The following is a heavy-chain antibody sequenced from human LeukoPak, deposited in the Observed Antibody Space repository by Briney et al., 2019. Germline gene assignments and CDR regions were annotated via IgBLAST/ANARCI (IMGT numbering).Heavy chain of an antibody. D-gene: IGHD2-2*01. J-gene: IGHJ6*02. Sequence: ASVKVSCKASGYTFTGYYMHWVRQAPGQGLEWMGWINPNSGGTNYAQKFQGRVTMTRDTSTSTAYMELSRLRSDDTAVYYCARGAVVVPAARFDGMDVWGQGTTVTVSS. CDR1: GYTFTGYY. CDR3: ARGAVVVPAARFDGMDV. V-gene: IGHV1-2*02. CDR2: INPNSGGT.